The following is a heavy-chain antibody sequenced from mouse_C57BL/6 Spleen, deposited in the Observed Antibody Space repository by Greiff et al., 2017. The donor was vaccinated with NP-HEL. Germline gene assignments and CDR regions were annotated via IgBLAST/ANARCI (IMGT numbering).Heavy chain of an antibody. CDR2: IDPSDSET. D-gene: IGHD1-1*01. V-gene: IGHV1-52*01. CDR1: GYTFTSYW. CDR3: ARALTVAARDY. Sequence: QVQLQQPGAELVRPGSSVKLSCKASGYTFTSYWMHWVKQRPIQGLEWIGNIDPSDSETHYNQKFKDKATLTVDKSSSTAYMQLSSLTSEDSAVYYCARALTVAARDYWGQGTTLTVSS. J-gene: IGHJ2*01.